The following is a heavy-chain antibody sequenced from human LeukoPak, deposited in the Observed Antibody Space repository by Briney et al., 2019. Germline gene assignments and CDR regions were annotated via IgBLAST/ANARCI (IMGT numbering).Heavy chain of an antibody. D-gene: IGHD3-10*01. CDR3: ASSLGGSPGFVDV. J-gene: IGHJ6*02. CDR1: GYTFTSYF. Sequence: ASVNVSCKASGYTFTSYFMHWVRQAPGQGLEWMGIINPSGGSTSYAQKFQGRVTMTRDTSTSTVYMELSSLRSEDTAVCYCASSLGGSPGFVDVWGQGTTVTVSS. V-gene: IGHV1-46*01. CDR2: INPSGGST.